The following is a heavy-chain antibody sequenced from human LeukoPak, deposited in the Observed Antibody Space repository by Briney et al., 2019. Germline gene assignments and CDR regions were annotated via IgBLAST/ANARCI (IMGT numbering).Heavy chain of an antibody. D-gene: IGHD3-22*01. Sequence: QRGGSLRLSCASAGFTFTNYAMSWVRQAPGKGLEWVSASSGSCASTYYADSVKGRFTISRDSSKNTLYLQMNSLRAEDTAVSYCAKDLGYYYDSSGYSLFDYWGQGTLVTVSS. CDR2: SSGSCAST. CDR1: GFTFTNYA. V-gene: IGHV3-23*01. CDR3: AKDLGYYYDSSGYSLFDY. J-gene: IGHJ4*02.